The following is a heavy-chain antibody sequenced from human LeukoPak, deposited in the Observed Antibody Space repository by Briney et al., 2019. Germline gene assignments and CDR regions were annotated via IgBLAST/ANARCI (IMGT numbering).Heavy chain of an antibody. V-gene: IGHV4-31*03. J-gene: IGHJ4*02. CDR1: GGSISSGGYY. D-gene: IGHD3-22*01. Sequence: SETLSLTCTVSGGSISSGGYYWSWIRQHPGKGLEWIGYIYYSGSTYYNPSLKSRVTISVDTSKNQFSLKLSSVTAADTAVYYCARAHRYDSSGYYFPHKWGRGTLVTVSS. CDR2: IYYSGST. CDR3: ARAHRYDSSGYYFPHK.